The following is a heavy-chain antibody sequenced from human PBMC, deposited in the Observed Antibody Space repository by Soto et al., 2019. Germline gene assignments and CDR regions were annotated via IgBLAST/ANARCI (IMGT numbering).Heavy chain of an antibody. D-gene: IGHD6-6*01. CDR2: IYYSGST. CDR3: ARQEAARSSFDY. V-gene: IGHV4-39*01. J-gene: IGHJ4*02. Sequence: SETLSLTCTVSGGSISSSSYYWGWIRQPPGKGLEWIGSIYYSGSTYYNPSLKSRVTISVDTSKNQFPLKLSSVTAADTAVYYCARQEAARSSFDYWGQGTLVTVSS. CDR1: GGSISSSSYY.